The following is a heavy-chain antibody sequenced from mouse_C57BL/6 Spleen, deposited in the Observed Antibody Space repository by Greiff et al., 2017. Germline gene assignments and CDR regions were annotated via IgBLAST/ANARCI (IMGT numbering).Heavy chain of an antibody. D-gene: IGHD1-1*01. CDR3: ARVTTVVAEDWFAY. V-gene: IGHV1-20*01. Sequence: EVMLVESGPELVKPGDSVKISCKASGYSFTGYFMNWVMQSHGKSLEWIGRINPYNGDTFYNQKFKGKATLTVDKSSSTAHMELRSLTSEDSAVYYCARVTTVVAEDWFAYWGQGTLVTVSA. CDR1: GYSFTGYF. CDR2: INPYNGDT. J-gene: IGHJ3*01.